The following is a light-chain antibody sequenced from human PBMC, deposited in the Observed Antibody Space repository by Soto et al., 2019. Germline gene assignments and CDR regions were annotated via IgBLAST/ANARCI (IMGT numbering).Light chain of an antibody. V-gene: IGLV2-23*01. Sequence: QSVLTQPASVSGSPGQSIAISCTGTSSDVRSSNLLSWYQHHPGKAPKLIIYEGTRRPSGVSGRFSGSMSGNTASLTISGLQAEDEAEYYCCSFARGSTSYVFGTGTKLTVL. CDR1: SSDVRSSNL. CDR2: EGT. CDR3: CSFARGSTSYV. J-gene: IGLJ1*01.